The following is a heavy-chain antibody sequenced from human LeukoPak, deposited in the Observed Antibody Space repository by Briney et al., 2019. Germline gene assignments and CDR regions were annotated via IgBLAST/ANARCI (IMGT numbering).Heavy chain of an antibody. Sequence: GGSLRLSCEASGFSVGSYAMSWVRQAPGKGLEWVSFIYSGGNTHYSDSVKGRFTISRDNSKNTLYLQMNSLRADDTAVYYCARRAGEYSHPYDYWGQGTLVTVSS. CDR3: ARRAGEYSHPYDY. D-gene: IGHD4-17*01. CDR2: IYSGGNT. V-gene: IGHV3-53*01. CDR1: GFSVGSYA. J-gene: IGHJ4*02.